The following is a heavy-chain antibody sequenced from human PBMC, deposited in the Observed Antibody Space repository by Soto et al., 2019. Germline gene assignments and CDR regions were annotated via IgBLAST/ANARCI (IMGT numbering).Heavy chain of an antibody. CDR1: GGNIIGSGG. CDR2: IYHSGST. V-gene: IGHV4-4*02. J-gene: IGHJ5*02. D-gene: IGHD3-22*01. Sequence: PSVTICVTCTVAGGNIIGSGGWSWIKKNPGKGLEWIGEIYHSGSTNYNPSLKSRVTISVDRSKNRFSLNLNSVTAADTAVYYCARANRPITMTYLNWFDPWGQGTLVTVS. CDR3: ARANRPITMTYLNWFDP.